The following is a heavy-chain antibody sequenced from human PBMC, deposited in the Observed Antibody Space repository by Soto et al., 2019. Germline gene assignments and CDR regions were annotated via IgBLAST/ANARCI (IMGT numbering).Heavy chain of an antibody. D-gene: IGHD2-15*01. CDR2: INPNSGGT. Sequence: ASVKVSCKASGYTFTGDDMQGVRQAPGQGPEWMGWINPNSGGTNYAQKFQGRVTMTRDTSISTAYMELSRLRSDDTAVYYCARGSIRILNRSPWGMDVWGQGTTVTVSS. V-gene: IGHV1-2*02. CDR1: GYTFTGDD. J-gene: IGHJ6*02. CDR3: ARGSIRILNRSPWGMDV.